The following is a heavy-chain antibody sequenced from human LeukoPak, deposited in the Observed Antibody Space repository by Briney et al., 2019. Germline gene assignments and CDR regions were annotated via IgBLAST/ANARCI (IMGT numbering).Heavy chain of an antibody. CDR3: ASGSGY. Sequence: PSETLSLTCTVSGGSISSHYWSWIRQPPGKGLEWIGYIYYSGSTNYNPSLKSRVTISVDTSKNQFSLKLSSVTAADTAVYYCASGSGYWGQGTLVTVSS. V-gene: IGHV4-59*08. J-gene: IGHJ4*02. D-gene: IGHD3-10*01. CDR1: GGSISSHY. CDR2: IYYSGST.